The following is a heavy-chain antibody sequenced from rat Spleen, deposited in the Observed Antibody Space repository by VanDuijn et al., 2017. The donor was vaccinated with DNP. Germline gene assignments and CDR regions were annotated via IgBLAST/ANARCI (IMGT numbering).Heavy chain of an antibody. CDR1: GYSITSSYR. D-gene: IGHD1-10*01. Sequence: EVQLQESGPGLVKPSQSLSLTCSVTGYSITSSYRWNWIRKFPGNKLEWMGSVNSAGSTNYNPSLRSRISITRDTSKNQFFLQVNSVTTEDTATYYCARVNNNLYYGLDAWGQGTSVTVSS. CDR2: VNSAGST. J-gene: IGHJ4*01. CDR3: ARVNNNLYYGLDA. V-gene: IGHV3-3*01.